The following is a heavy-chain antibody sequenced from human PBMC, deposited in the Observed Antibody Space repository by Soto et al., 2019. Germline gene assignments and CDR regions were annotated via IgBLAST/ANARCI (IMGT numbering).Heavy chain of an antibody. D-gene: IGHD1-1*01. Sequence: QITLKESGPTLVKPTQTLTLTCTFSGFSLSTSGVGVGWIRQPPGKALEWLAVIYWDDDKRYSPSLKSRLTITKDTSKNQVVLTMTNMDPVDTAPYYCAHRRSYGWNKSAFDYWGQGTLVIVSS. V-gene: IGHV2-5*02. CDR1: GFSLSTSGVG. CDR2: IYWDDDK. J-gene: IGHJ4*02. CDR3: AHRRSYGWNKSAFDY.